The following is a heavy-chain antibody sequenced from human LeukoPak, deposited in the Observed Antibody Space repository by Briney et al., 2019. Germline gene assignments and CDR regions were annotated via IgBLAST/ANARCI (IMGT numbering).Heavy chain of an antibody. J-gene: IGHJ4*02. CDR3: ARAWGRPGGTSPFDY. CDR2: IYYSGST. Sequence: SETLSLTCTVSGGSISSSSYYWGWIRQPPGKGLEWIGSIYYSGSTYYNPSLKSRVTMSVDTSKNQFSLKLSSVTAADTAVYYCARAWGRPGGTSPFDYWGQGTPVTVSS. CDR1: GGSISSSSYY. V-gene: IGHV4-39*07. D-gene: IGHD4-23*01.